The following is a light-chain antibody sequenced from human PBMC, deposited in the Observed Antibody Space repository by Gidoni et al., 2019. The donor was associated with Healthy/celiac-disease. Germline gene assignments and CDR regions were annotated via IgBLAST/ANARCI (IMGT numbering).Light chain of an antibody. CDR2: DVS. J-gene: IGLJ2*01. Sequence: QSALTQPASVSGSPGQSITISCTGTSIDVGGYNYVSWYQQHPGKAPKLMIYDVSNRPAGVSNRCSDSKSGNTASLTISGLEAEDEYDYYCSSDTSSSTAFGGGTKLTVL. CDR3: SSDTSSSTA. V-gene: IGLV2-14*01. CDR1: SIDVGGYNY.